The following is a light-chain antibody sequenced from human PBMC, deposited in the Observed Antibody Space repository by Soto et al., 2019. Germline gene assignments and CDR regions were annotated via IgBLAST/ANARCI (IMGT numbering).Light chain of an antibody. CDR3: QQTFSTPLT. CDR1: QSVANF. V-gene: IGKV1-39*01. J-gene: IGKJ4*01. Sequence: DVQMTQSPSALSAFVVGRFTITFLASQSVANFLNWYQQKPGKAPEVLIYVSSNLRRGVPSRFSGSGSETEFTLTIDSLQPEDFATYYCQQTFSTPLTFGGGTKVDI. CDR2: VSS.